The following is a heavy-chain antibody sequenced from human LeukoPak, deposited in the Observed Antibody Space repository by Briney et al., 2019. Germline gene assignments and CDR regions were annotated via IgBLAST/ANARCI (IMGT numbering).Heavy chain of an antibody. CDR1: GFTFSDHY. CDR2: IYKGGDTI. D-gene: IGHD7-27*01. CDR3: ARGHWGLDY. Sequence: GGSLRLSWATAGFTFSDHYMTWIRQAPGKGLQTVSYIYKGGDTIFYADSVRGRFTISRDNAESSVYLQMNSLSAEDTAVYYCARGHWGLDYWGRGTLVTVSS. V-gene: IGHV3-11*04. J-gene: IGHJ4*02.